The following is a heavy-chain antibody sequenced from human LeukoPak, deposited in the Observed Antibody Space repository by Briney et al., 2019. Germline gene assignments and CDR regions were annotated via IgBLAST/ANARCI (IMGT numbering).Heavy chain of an antibody. D-gene: IGHD2-15*01. J-gene: IGHJ4*02. CDR2: IYYTGNT. CDR3: ARDPIYCSGGSCYSYFDF. Sequence: SETLSLTRSVSGVSISSSNSYWGWIRQPPGKGLEWIGSIYYTGNTYYNASLKSRVTISIDTSKNQFSLKLSSVTAADTAVYYCARDPIYCSGGSCYSYFDFWGQGTLVTVSS. CDR1: GVSISSSNSY. V-gene: IGHV4-39*02.